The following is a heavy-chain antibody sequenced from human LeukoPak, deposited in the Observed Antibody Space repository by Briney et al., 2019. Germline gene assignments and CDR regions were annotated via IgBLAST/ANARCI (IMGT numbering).Heavy chain of an antibody. CDR3: AILGYGSERRGPDQYYFDY. CDR1: GGSISSSSYY. Sequence: SETLSLTCTVSGGSISSSSYYWSWIRQPPGKGLEWIGEINHSGSTNYNPSLKSRVTISVDTSKNQFSLKLSSVTAADTAVYYCAILGYGSERRGPDQYYFDYWGQGTLVTVSS. J-gene: IGHJ4*02. CDR2: INHSGST. V-gene: IGHV4-39*07. D-gene: IGHD3-10*01.